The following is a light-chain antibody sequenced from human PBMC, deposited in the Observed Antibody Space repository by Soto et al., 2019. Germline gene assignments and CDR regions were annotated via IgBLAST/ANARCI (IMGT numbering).Light chain of an antibody. CDR1: IGDIGSYYY. V-gene: IGLV2-8*01. J-gene: IGLJ2*01. CDR3: SSYAGTKTLV. CDR2: EVS. Sequence: QSALTQPPSASGSLGQSVTISCTGTIGDIGSYYYVSWYQQHPGKAPKLIIYEVSDRPSGVPDRFSGSKSGNTASLTVSGLQAGDEADYYCSSYAGTKTLVFGGGTKLTVL.